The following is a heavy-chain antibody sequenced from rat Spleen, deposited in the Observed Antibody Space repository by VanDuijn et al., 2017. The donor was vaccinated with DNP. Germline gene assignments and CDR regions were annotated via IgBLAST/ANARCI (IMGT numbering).Heavy chain of an antibody. D-gene: IGHD1-4*01. CDR1: GFSLINYG. CDR2: IWSGGSR. V-gene: IGHV2-16*01. CDR3: ARFPPGYYSYRDWHLDF. J-gene: IGHJ1*01. Sequence: QVQLKESGPGLVQPSQTLSLTCTVSGFSLINYGIVWVRQPPGKGLEWIGAIWSGGSRDYNSALKSRLTISRDTSKSQVFLKMSSLQPEDTAMYSCARFPPGYYSYRDWHLDFWGPGTMVTVSS.